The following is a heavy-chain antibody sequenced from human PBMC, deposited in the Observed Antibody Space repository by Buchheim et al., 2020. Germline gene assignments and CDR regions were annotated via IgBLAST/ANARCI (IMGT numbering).Heavy chain of an antibody. CDR3: ARGSGRSSQFDY. J-gene: IGHJ4*02. CDR2: IYYSGST. CDR1: GGSISSYY. D-gene: IGHD2-15*01. V-gene: IGHV4-59*01. Sequence: QVQLQESGPGLVKPSETLSLTCTVSGGSISSYYWSWIRQPPGKGLEWIGYIYYSGSTNYNPSLKSRVTISVDTSKNQFSLKPSSVTAADTAVYYCARGSGRSSQFDYWGQGTL.